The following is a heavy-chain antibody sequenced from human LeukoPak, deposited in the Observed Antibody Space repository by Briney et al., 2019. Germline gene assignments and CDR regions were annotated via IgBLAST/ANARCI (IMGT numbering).Heavy chain of an antibody. CDR1: GFTFSSYS. J-gene: IGHJ6*03. V-gene: IGHV3-21*01. Sequence: GGSLRLSCAASGFTFSSYSMNWVRQAPGKGLEWVSSISSSSSYIYYADSVKGRFTISRDNAKNSLYLQMNNLRAEDTAVYYCARDSSSWTNYYYYMDVWGKGTTVTVSS. CDR3: ARDSSSWTNYYYYMDV. CDR2: ISSSSSYI. D-gene: IGHD6-13*01.